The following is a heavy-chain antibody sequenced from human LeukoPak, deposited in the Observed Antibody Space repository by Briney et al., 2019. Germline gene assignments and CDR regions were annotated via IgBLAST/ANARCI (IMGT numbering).Heavy chain of an antibody. CDR3: VEGLRAGWPGLDY. J-gene: IGHJ4*02. Sequence: SETLSLTCAVYGGSFSGYYWSWIRQPPGKGLEWIGSIYYSGSTYYNPSLKSRVTISVDTSKNQFSLKLSSVTAADTAVYYCVEGLRAGWPGLDYWGQGTLVTVSS. CDR1: GGSFSGYY. V-gene: IGHV4-34*01. CDR2: IYYSGST. D-gene: IGHD4-17*01.